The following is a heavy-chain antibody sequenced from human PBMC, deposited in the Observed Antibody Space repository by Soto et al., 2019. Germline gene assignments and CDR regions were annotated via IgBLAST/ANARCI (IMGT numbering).Heavy chain of an antibody. CDR1: GFSLSTSGMC. D-gene: IGHD4-17*01. CDR2: IDWDDDK. V-gene: IGHV2-70*01. J-gene: IGHJ4*02. Sequence: SSPTLVNPTQTLTLTCTFSGFSLSTSGMCVSWIRQPPGKALEWLALIDWDDDKYYSTSLKTRLTISKDTSKNQVVLTMTNMDPVDTATYYCARTYGDYSEYYFDYWGQGTLVTVSS. CDR3: ARTYGDYSEYYFDY.